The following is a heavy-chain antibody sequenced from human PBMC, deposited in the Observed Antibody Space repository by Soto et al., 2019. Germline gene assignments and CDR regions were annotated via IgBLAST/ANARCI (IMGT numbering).Heavy chain of an antibody. V-gene: IGHV1-69*08. D-gene: IGHD3-22*01. J-gene: IGHJ4*02. Sequence: QVQLVQSGAEVKKPGSSVKVSCKASGGTFSSYTISWVRQAPGQGLEWMGRIIPILGIANYAQKFQGRVTMTADKSTSTAYMELRSLRSEDTAVYYCAREVGGGYYDSSGYYYVFDYCGQGTLVTVSS. CDR2: IIPILGIA. CDR1: GGTFSSYT. CDR3: AREVGGGYYDSSGYYYVFDY.